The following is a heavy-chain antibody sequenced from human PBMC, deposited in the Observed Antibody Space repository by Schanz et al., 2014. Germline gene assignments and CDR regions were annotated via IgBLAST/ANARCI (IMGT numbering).Heavy chain of an antibody. CDR3: ARGGSVATIAPYTWFDP. CDR2: IYSRGSS. Sequence: QVQLQESRPGLVKPSQTLSLTCTVSGGSISSATYYWSWVRQPAGKGLEWIGRIYSRGSSTYNPSLKIRVTISIDRSNNQSALKLNSVTAADTAVYYCARGGSVATIAPYTWFDPWGQGTLVTVSS. D-gene: IGHD5-12*01. J-gene: IGHJ5*02. CDR1: GGSISSATYY. V-gene: IGHV4-61*02.